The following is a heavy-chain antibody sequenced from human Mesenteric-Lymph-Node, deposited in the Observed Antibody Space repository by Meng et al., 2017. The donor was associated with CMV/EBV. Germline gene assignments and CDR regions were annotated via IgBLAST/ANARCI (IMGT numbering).Heavy chain of an antibody. J-gene: IGHJ4*02. Sequence: SETLSLTCTVSGGSVSSGSYYWSWIRQPPGKGLEWIGYIYYSGSTNYNPSLKSRVTISVDTSKNQFSLKLSSVTAAGTAVYYCASGGAYCGGDCYSADYWGQGTLVTVSS. D-gene: IGHD2-21*01. CDR2: IYYSGST. CDR1: GGSVSSGSYY. CDR3: ASGGAYCGGDCYSADY. V-gene: IGHV4-61*01.